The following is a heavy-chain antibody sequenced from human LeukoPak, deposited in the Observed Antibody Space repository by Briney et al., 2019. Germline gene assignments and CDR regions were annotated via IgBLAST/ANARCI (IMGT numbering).Heavy chain of an antibody. CDR1: GFTLSSYA. V-gene: IGHV3-23*01. J-gene: IGHJ5*01. CDR3: ARAYSSSWYGF. Sequence: GGSLRLSCAASGFTLSSYAMSWVRQAPGKGLEWVSGISSSGSGGSTYYADSVKGRFTISRDNSKNTLYLQINSVRAEDTAVYYCARAYSSSWYGFWGQGTLVTVSS. CDR2: ISSSGSGGST. D-gene: IGHD6-13*01.